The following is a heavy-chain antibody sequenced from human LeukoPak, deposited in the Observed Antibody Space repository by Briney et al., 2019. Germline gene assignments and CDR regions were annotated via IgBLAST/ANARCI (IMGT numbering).Heavy chain of an antibody. D-gene: IGHD3-10*01. V-gene: IGHV3-66*01. CDR3: ARDDGSGGPFDY. Sequence: GGSLRLSCAASGFTFSSYGMHWVRQAPGKGLEWVSVIYSGGSTYYADSVKGRFTISRDGPKNTLYLQMNSLRAEDTAVYYCARDDGSGGPFDYWGQGTLVTVSS. CDR1: GFTFSSYG. CDR2: IYSGGST. J-gene: IGHJ4*02.